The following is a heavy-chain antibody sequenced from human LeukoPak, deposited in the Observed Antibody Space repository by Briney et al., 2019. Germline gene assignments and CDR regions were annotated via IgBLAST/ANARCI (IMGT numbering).Heavy chain of an antibody. D-gene: IGHD3-22*01. Sequence: PSETLSLTCTVSGGSISSYYWSWIRQPAGKGLEWIGRIYTSGSTNYNPSLESRVTMSVDTSKNQFSLKLSSVTAADTAVYYCARGRTLYYYDSSGYIFDYWGQGTLVTVSS. J-gene: IGHJ4*02. V-gene: IGHV4-4*07. CDR1: GGSISSYY. CDR2: IYTSGST. CDR3: ARGRTLYYYDSSGYIFDY.